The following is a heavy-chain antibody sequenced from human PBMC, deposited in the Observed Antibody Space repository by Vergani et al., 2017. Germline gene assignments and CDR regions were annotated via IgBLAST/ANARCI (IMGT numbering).Heavy chain of an antibody. CDR1: GFTFSSYS. J-gene: IGHJ4*02. CDR3: AKGDTTVSTLYY. Sequence: EVQLVESGGGLVKPGGSLRLSCAASGFTFSSYSMNWVRQAPGKGLEWVSYISSSSSYKYYADSVKGRFTISRDNAKNSLYLQMNSLRAEDTAVYYCAKGDTTVSTLYYWGQGTLVTVSS. D-gene: IGHD4-17*01. CDR2: ISSSSSYK. V-gene: IGHV3-21*04.